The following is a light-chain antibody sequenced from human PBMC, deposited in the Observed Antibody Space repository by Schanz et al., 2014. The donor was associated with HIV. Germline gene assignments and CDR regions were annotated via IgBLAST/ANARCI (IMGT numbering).Light chain of an antibody. CDR1: QSISSW. CDR3: QQYDTYPYT. V-gene: IGKV1-5*03. J-gene: IGKJ2*01. Sequence: DIQMTQSPSTLSASVGDRVTITCRASQSISSWLAWYQQKPGKAPKLLIYKSSSLQSGVPSRFSGSGSGTDFTLTISNLQPEDVATYYCQQYDTYPYTFGQGTTLDLK. CDR2: KSS.